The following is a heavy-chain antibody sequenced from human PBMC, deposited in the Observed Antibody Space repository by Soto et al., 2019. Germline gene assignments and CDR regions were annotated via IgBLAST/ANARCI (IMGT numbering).Heavy chain of an antibody. CDR3: ARAVGPFDY. CDR2: IWYDGSHK. D-gene: IGHD1-26*01. V-gene: IGHV3-33*01. CDR1: GFTFSTYG. J-gene: IGHJ4*02. Sequence: QVQLVESGGGVVEPGRSLRLSGAASGFTFSTYGMHWVREAPGTGLEWVAVIWYDGSHKDYADSVKGRFTISRDNSKNTLYLQMNSLRVEDTAVYYCARAVGPFDYWGQGTLVAVSS.